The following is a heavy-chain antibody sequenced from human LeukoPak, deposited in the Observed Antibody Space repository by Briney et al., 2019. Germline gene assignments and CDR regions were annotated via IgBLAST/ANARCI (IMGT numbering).Heavy chain of an antibody. Sequence: GGSLRLSSAASGFNFSVYWMHWVRQAPGRGLEGVSAIRPSGDNTYYGDSVKGRFTISRDNSKNTVYLQMNNMRVDDTAVYYCARVAGWHGFDPCGQGTLVTVSS. V-gene: IGHV3-23*01. CDR3: ARVAGWHGFDP. CDR1: GFNFSVYW. CDR2: IRPSGDNT. D-gene: IGHD6-19*01. J-gene: IGHJ5*02.